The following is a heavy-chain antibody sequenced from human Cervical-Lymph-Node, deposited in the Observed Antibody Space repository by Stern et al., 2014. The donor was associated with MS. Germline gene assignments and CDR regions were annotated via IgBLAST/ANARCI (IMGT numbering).Heavy chain of an antibody. V-gene: IGHV3-48*02. Sequence: EVQLVHSGGGFVQPGGSLRLSCVASGFPLSGYNMNWVRQAQGQGLEWVSYITVGRGAISYGDSVKGRFPTSRDDAKNSLYLQMDSRRDEDTALYYGATDRDRGFDYSDWGQGALVTVS. CDR2: ITVGRGAI. J-gene: IGHJ4*02. CDR1: GFPLSGYN. CDR3: ATDRDRGFDYSD. D-gene: IGHD5-12*01.